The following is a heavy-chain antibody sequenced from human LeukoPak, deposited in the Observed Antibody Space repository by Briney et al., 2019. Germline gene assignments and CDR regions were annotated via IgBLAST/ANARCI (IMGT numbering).Heavy chain of an antibody. Sequence: SETLSLTCAVYGGSFSGYYWSWIRQPPGKGLEWIGEINHSGSTNYNPSLKSRVTISVDTSKNQFSLKLSSVTAADTAVYYCARNELRFLEWLLYAPYNWFDPWGQGTLVTVSS. CDR3: ARNELRFLEWLLYAPYNWFDP. J-gene: IGHJ5*02. CDR1: GGSFSGYY. V-gene: IGHV4-34*01. D-gene: IGHD3-3*01. CDR2: INHSGST.